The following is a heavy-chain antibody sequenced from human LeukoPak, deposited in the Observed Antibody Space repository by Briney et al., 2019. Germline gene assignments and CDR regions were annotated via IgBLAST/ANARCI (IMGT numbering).Heavy chain of an antibody. J-gene: IGHJ4*02. D-gene: IGHD6-19*01. CDR1: GFTFSSYA. V-gene: IGHV3-23*01. CDR2: ISASGGSA. Sequence: GGSLRLSCAASGFTFSSYAMSWVRQAPGKGLEWVSTISASGGSADYADSVKGRFPIARDNSNNTLYLQMNSLRAEDTAVYYRAKVGRSGWSSSGGDFWGPGTLVTVSS. CDR3: AKVGRSGWSSSGGDF.